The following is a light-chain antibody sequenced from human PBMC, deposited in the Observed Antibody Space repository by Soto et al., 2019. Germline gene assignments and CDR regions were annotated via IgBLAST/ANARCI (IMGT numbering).Light chain of an antibody. CDR2: GAS. CDR3: QQYNNWPRT. Sequence: DIVLTQSPGTLSLSPGERATLSCRSSQSVSSSYLAWYQQKPGQAPRLIIYGASSRATGIPDRFSGSGSETECTLTISSLQSEDVAVYYCQQYNNWPRTFGQGTKVDIK. V-gene: IGKV3-20*01. CDR1: QSVSSSY. J-gene: IGKJ1*01.